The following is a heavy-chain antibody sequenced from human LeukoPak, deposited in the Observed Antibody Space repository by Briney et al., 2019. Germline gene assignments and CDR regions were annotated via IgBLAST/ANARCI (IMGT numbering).Heavy chain of an antibody. CDR3: ARAFSGSGSYYSGMLYYYYYMDV. CDR1: GGSISSGSYY. J-gene: IGHJ6*03. Sequence: PSQTLSLTCTVSGGSISSGSYYWSWIRQPLGKGLEWIGYIYYSGNTKYNPSLKSRVTISVDTSKNQISLKLNSVTAADTAVYYCARAFSGSGSYYSGMLYYYYYMDVWGKGTTVTISS. CDR2: IYYSGNT. D-gene: IGHD3-10*01. V-gene: IGHV4-61*01.